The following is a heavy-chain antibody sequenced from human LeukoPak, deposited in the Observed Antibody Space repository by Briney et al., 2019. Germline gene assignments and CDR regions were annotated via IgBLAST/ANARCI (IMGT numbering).Heavy chain of an antibody. V-gene: IGHV3-21*06. Sequence: PGGSLRLSCAASGFTFNIYAMNWVRQAPGTGLEWVSSISSSSSYIDYADSVKGRFTISRDNAKNSLYLQMNSLRAEDTAVYYCAREGYCTTPSCYPDYWGQGTLVTVSS. J-gene: IGHJ4*02. CDR1: GFTFNIYA. CDR3: AREGYCTTPSCYPDY. D-gene: IGHD2-2*01. CDR2: ISSSSSYI.